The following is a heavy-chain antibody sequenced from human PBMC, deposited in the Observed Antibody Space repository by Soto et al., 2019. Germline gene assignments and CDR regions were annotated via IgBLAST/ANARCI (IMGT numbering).Heavy chain of an antibody. D-gene: IGHD3-3*01. CDR2: ISSGSSYI. CDR1: GLNVSGNY. V-gene: IGHV3-21*01. J-gene: IGHJ4*02. CDR3: AKTYYDFWSGYYPIDY. Sequence: PGGSLRLSCTASGLNVSGNYMSWVRQAPGKGLEWVSSISSGSSYIFYADSVKGRFTISRDNAKNSLYLQMNSLRAEDTAVYYCAKTYYDFWSGYYPIDYWGQGTLVTVSS.